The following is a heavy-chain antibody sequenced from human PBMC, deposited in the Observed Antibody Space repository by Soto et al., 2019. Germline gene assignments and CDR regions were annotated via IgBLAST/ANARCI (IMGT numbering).Heavy chain of an antibody. J-gene: IGHJ4*02. V-gene: IGHV3-33*01. Sequence: PGGSLRLSCAASGFTFSSYGMHWVRQAPGKGLEWVAVIWYDGSNKYYADSVKGRFTISRDNSKNTLYLQMNSLRAEDTAVYYCAREADSSGYYPFDYWGQGTLVTVSS. D-gene: IGHD3-22*01. CDR3: AREADSSGYYPFDY. CDR1: GFTFSSYG. CDR2: IWYDGSNK.